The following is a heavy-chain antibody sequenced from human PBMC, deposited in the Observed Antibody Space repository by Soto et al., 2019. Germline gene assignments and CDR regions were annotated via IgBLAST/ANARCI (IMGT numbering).Heavy chain of an antibody. CDR3: TRRSPNYCDY. CDR1: GFTFSTYV. Sequence: PGGSLRLSCAASGFTFSTYVMSWVRQTPEKGLEWVSSITANGAATFYADSVKGRFTISRDNSRNTLYLQMNSLRAEDTAVYYCTRRSPNYCDYWGQGTLVTVSS. CDR2: ITANGAAT. V-gene: IGHV3-23*01. J-gene: IGHJ4*02.